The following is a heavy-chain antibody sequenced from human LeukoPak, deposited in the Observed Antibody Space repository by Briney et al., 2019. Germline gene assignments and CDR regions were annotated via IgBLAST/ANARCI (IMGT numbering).Heavy chain of an antibody. CDR3: ARRSPADY. Sequence: SETLSLTCTVSGGSISSSSYYWGWIRQPPGKGLEWIGSIYYSGSTYYNPSLKSRVTISVDTSKNQFSLKLSSVTAADTAVYYCARRSPADYWGQGTLVTVSS. J-gene: IGHJ4*02. D-gene: IGHD2-2*01. CDR2: IYYSGST. V-gene: IGHV4-39*07. CDR1: GGSISSSSYY.